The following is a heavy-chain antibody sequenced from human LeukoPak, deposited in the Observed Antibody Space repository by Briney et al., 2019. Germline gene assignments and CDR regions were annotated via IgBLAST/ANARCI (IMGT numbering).Heavy chain of an antibody. CDR3: ARAIYSATWTDAFDV. J-gene: IGHJ3*01. CDR1: GGSISSYY. V-gene: IGHV4-59*01. D-gene: IGHD5-12*01. CDR2: IYYSGST. Sequence: SETLSLTCTVSGGSISSYYWSWIRQPPGKGLEWIWYIYYSGSTNYNPSLKSRVTISVDTSKNQFSLKLSSVTAADMAVYYCARAIYSATWTDAFDVWGQGTMVTVSS.